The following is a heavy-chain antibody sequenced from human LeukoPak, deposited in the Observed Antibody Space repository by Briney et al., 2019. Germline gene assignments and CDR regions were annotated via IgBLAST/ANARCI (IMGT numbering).Heavy chain of an antibody. CDR2: INPNSGGT. D-gene: IGHD2-15*01. J-gene: IGHJ6*02. Sequence: ASVKVSCKASGYTFTGYYMHWVRQAPGQGLEWMEWINPNSGGTNYAQKFQGWVTMTRDTSISTAYMELSRLRSDDTAVYYCAREVEVPSLLAGYYYYGMDVWGQGTTVTVSS. CDR1: GYTFTGYY. V-gene: IGHV1-2*04. CDR3: AREVEVPSLLAGYYYYGMDV.